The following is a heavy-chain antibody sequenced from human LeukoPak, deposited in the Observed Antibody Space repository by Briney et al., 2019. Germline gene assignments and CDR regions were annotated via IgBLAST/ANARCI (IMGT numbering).Heavy chain of an antibody. J-gene: IGHJ4*02. CDR1: GYTFTSYG. CDR3: ARDNGIVVVIIPLDY. V-gene: IGHV1-18*01. D-gene: IGHD3-22*01. Sequence: GASXKVSCKASGYTFTSYGISWVRQAPGQGVEWMGWIIAFNGNTNYAQKLQGRVTMTTDTSTSTAYMELRSLRSDDTAVYYCARDNGIVVVIIPLDYWGQGTLVTVSS. CDR2: IIAFNGNT.